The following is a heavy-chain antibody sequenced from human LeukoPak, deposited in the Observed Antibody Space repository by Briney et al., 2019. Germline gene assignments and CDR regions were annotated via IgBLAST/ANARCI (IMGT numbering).Heavy chain of an antibody. Sequence: PSGTLSLTCTVSGGSISSYYWSWIRQPPGKGLEWIGYIYYSGSTNYNPSLKSRVTISVDTSKNQFSLKLSSVAAADTAVYYCARVYREPGNDAFDIRGQGTMVTVSS. J-gene: IGHJ3*02. CDR3: ARVYREPGNDAFDI. V-gene: IGHV4-59*01. CDR2: IYYSGST. D-gene: IGHD1-14*01. CDR1: GGSISSYY.